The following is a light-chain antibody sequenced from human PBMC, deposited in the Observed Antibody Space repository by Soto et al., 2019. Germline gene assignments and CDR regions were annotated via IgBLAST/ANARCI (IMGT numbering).Light chain of an antibody. J-gene: IGKJ2*01. CDR2: GAS. Sequence: EIVLTHSPGTLSLSPGERATLSCRASQSVRSSYLAWFQQKPGQAPRLLIYGASSRATGIPDRFSGSESGTDFTLTISRLEPADFAVYYCQQYGSTPKTFGQGTKLEIK. V-gene: IGKV3-20*01. CDR1: QSVRSSY. CDR3: QQYGSTPKT.